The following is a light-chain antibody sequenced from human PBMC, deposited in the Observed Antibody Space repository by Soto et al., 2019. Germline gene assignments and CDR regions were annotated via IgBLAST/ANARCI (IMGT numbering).Light chain of an antibody. J-gene: IGKJ2*01. CDR3: QQYFGAPHT. Sequence: DIVMTQSPDSLAVSLGERATINCKSSQSVLYSSNNKNYLAWYQQKPGQPPKLLIVWASTRDAEVPDRFSGSGSGTDFTFTISSLQAEDVAVYYCQQYFGAPHTFGQGTKLEIK. CDR2: WAS. V-gene: IGKV4-1*01. CDR1: QSVLYSSNNKNY.